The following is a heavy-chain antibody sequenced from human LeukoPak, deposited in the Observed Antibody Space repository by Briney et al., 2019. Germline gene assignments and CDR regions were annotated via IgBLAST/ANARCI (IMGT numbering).Heavy chain of an antibody. CDR1: GYTFGTHW. CDR2: INPSGDFR. Sequence: AASVKVSCKASGYTFGTHWMHWVRQAPGQGLEWMGIINPSGDFRSYAQKFQGRVTVTRDMSTRTVYMELSDLEPEDTAVYYCARDYSGEWEQLTGWWFHPWGQGTLVIVSS. D-gene: IGHD1-26*01. CDR3: ARDYSGEWEQLTGWWFHP. J-gene: IGHJ5*02. V-gene: IGHV1-46*01.